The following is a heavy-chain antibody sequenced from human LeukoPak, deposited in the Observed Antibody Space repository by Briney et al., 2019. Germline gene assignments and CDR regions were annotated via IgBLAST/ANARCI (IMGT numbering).Heavy chain of an antibody. Sequence: SGPTLVKPTQTLTLTCTFSGFSLPTSGVGVGWIRQPPGKALEWFALIYWDDDKRHSPSLKSRLTITKATSKNQVVLTMTNVDPVDTATYFCAHSWRTGYCSSTGCSPFDYWGRGTLVTVSS. J-gene: IGHJ4*02. CDR2: IYWDDDK. D-gene: IGHD2-2*01. CDR1: GFSLPTSGVG. CDR3: AHSWRTGYCSSTGCSPFDY. V-gene: IGHV2-5*02.